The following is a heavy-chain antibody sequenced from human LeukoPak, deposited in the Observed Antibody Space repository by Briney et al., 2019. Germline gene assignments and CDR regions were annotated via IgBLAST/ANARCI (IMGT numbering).Heavy chain of an antibody. J-gene: IGHJ4*02. CDR1: GFTFDDYA. CDR2: IRGSGDST. CDR3: AKEDGWELDY. Sequence: GGSLRLSCAASGFTFDDYAMHWVRQAPGEGLEWVSSIRGSGDSTYYADSVKGRFTISRDNTKNTLYLQMNSLRGDDTAVYYCAKEDGWELDYWGRGTLVTVSS. D-gene: IGHD1-26*01. V-gene: IGHV3-23*01.